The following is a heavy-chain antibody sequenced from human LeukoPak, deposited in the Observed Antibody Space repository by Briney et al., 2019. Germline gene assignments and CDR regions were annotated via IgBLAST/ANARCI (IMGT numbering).Heavy chain of an antibody. J-gene: IGHJ6*04. D-gene: IGHD3-10*01. Sequence: GGSLRLSCAASGFTFSSYWMHWVRQAPGKGLVWVSRINSDGSSTSYADSVKGRFTISRDNAKNTLYLQMNSLRAEDTAVYYCARGGYYGSGSRYYYYGMGVWGKGTTVTVSS. CDR2: INSDGSST. V-gene: IGHV3-74*01. CDR3: ARGGYYGSGSRYYYYGMGV. CDR1: GFTFSSYW.